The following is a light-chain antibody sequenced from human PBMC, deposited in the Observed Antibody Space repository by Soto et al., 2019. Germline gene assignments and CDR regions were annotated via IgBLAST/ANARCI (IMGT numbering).Light chain of an antibody. V-gene: IGKV1-5*03. CDR1: QSISSW. CDR3: QQYNTYRT. CDR2: KAS. Sequence: DIQMTQSPSTLSASVGDRVTITFRASQSISSWLAWYQQKPGKAPKLLIYKASSLESGVPSRFSGSGSGTEFTLTISSLQPEDFATYYCQQYNTYRTFGQGTKVDIK. J-gene: IGKJ1*01.